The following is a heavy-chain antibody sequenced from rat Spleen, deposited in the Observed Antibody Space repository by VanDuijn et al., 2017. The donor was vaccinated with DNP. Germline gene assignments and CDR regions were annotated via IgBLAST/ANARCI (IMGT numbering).Heavy chain of an antibody. CDR1: GLTFSDSN. CDR3: ATEDYGYPFAY. J-gene: IGHJ2*01. CDR2: IIYDGSGT. V-gene: IGHV5S10*01. Sequence: EVQLVESGGGLVQPGRSLKLSCAASGLTFSDSNMAWVRQAPKKGLEWVATIIYDGSGTYHRDSVKGRFTISRDNAKSTLYLQMDSLRSEDTATYYCATEDYGYPFAYWGQGVMVTVSS. D-gene: IGHD1-6*01.